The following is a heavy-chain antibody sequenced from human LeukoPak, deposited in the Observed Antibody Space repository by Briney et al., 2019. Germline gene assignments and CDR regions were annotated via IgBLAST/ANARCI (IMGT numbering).Heavy chain of an antibody. CDR2: IIPIFGTA. V-gene: IGHV1-69*06. CDR1: GYTFTGYY. D-gene: IGHD5-12*01. Sequence: SVKVSCKASGYTFTGYYMHRVRQAPGQGLEWMGGIIPIFGTANYAQKFQGRVTITADKSTSTAYMELSSLRSEDTAVFYCARAEWLRLGGNYYYYYMDVWGKGTTVTVSS. J-gene: IGHJ6*03. CDR3: ARAEWLRLGGNYYYYYMDV.